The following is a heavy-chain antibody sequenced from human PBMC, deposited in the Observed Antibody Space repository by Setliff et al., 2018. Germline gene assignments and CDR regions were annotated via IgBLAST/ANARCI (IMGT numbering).Heavy chain of an antibody. CDR2: MYHSGSV. CDR1: GY. J-gene: IGHJ4*02. D-gene: IGHD3-22*01. CDR3: ARLWISYESNTYFYPKYFDF. Sequence: PSETLSLTCTVSGYWGWIRQPPGKGLEWIGNMYHSGSVYYNPSLKSRVTISVDTSENQFSLRLNSVTAADTAVYYCARLWISYESNTYFYPKYFDFWGQGTLVTVSS. V-gene: IGHV4-38-2*02.